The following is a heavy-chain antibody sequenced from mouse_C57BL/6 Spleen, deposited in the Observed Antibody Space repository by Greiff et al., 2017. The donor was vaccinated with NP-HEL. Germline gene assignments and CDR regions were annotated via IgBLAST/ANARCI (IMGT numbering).Heavy chain of an antibody. CDR3: VREGGYGYDVYYAMDY. Sequence: EVQRVESGGGLVQPKGSLKLSCAASGFTFNTYAMPWVRQAPGKGLEWVARIRSKSSNYATYYADSVKDRFTISRDDSQSMLYLQMNNLKTEDTAMYYCVREGGYGYDVYYAMDYWGQGTSVTVSS. CDR2: IRSKSSNYAT. CDR1: GFTFNTYA. D-gene: IGHD2-2*01. V-gene: IGHV10-3*01. J-gene: IGHJ4*01.